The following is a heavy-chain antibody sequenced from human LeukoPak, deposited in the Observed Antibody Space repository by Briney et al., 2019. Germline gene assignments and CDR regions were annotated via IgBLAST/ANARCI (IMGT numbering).Heavy chain of an antibody. D-gene: IGHD6-19*01. V-gene: IGHV3-21*01. Sequence: GGSLRLSCAASGLTFSSYSMNWVRQAPGKGLEWVSSISSSSSYIYYADSVKGRFTISRDNAKSSLYLQMNSLRAEDTAVYYCARDHQGRSAGEDYWGQGTLVTVSS. CDR3: ARDHQGRSAGEDY. CDR2: ISSSSSYI. J-gene: IGHJ4*02. CDR1: GLTFSSYS.